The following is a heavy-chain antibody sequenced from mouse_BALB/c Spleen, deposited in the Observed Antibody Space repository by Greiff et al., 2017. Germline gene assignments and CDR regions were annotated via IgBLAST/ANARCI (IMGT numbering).Heavy chain of an antibody. CDR2: IDPSDSYT. CDR3: ARSWDEDY. V-gene: IGHV1-69*02. CDR1: GYTFTSYW. J-gene: IGHJ2*01. D-gene: IGHD4-1*01. Sequence: VQLQQPGAELVKPGASVKLSCKASGYTFTSYWMHWVKQRPGQGLEWIGEIDPSDSYTNYNQKFKGKATLTVDKSSSTAYMQLSSLTSEDSAVYYCARSWDEDYWGQGTTLTVSS.